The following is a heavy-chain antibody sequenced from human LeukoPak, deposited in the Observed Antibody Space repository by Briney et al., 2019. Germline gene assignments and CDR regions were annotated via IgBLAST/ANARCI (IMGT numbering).Heavy chain of an antibody. CDR1: GFTVSSNY. J-gene: IGHJ4*02. V-gene: IGHV3-23*01. D-gene: IGHD3-22*01. Sequence: GGSLRLSCAASGFTVSSNYMSWVRQAPGKGLEWVSGTGASGITTHYAGSVKGRFTLSRDNSKNTLYLQMNSLRAEDTAVYYCANVLYYDSSGYYYWGQGTLVTVSS. CDR3: ANVLYYDSSGYYY. CDR2: TGASGITT.